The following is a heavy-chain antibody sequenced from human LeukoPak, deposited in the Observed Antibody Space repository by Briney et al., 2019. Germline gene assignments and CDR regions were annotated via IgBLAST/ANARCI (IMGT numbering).Heavy chain of an antibody. CDR1: GFTFSSYS. CDR2: IKQDGSEQ. V-gene: IGHV3-7*01. J-gene: IGHJ4*02. CDR3: ARVSRSGYYGEY. Sequence: GGSLRLSCAASGFTFSSYSMNWVRQAPGKGLEWVANIKQDGSEQYHVDSVRGRFTMSRDNTKNIVFLQMDSLRVEDTAVYYCARVSRSGYYGEYWGQGTTVTVSS. D-gene: IGHD3-3*01.